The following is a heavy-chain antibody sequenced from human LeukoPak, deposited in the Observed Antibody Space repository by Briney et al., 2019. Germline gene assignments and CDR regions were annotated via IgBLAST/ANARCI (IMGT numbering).Heavy chain of an antibody. J-gene: IGHJ5*02. V-gene: IGHV4-59*01. Sequence: SETLSLTCAVSGGSIITYYWSWIRQPPGKGLEWIGAMYYSGSTNYNPALKSRVTISVDTSKHQFSLKLSSVTAADTDVYYCARDMVTAIPSGWFDPWGQGILVTVSS. CDR3: ARDMVTAIPSGWFDP. CDR2: MYYSGST. D-gene: IGHD2-21*02. CDR1: GGSIITYY.